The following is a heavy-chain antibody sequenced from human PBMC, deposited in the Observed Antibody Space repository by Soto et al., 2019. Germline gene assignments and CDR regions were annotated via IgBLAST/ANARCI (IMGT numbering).Heavy chain of an antibody. D-gene: IGHD6-13*01. V-gene: IGHV3-48*01. Sequence: EVQLVESGGGLVQPGGSLRLSCAASGFTFSSYSMNWVRQAPGKGLEWVLYISSSSSTIYYADSVKGRFTISRDNAKNSLYLQMNSLRAEDTAVYYCARVGNYYYYYMDVWGKGTTVTVSS. CDR3: ARVGNYYYYYMDV. J-gene: IGHJ6*03. CDR2: ISSSSSTI. CDR1: GFTFSSYS.